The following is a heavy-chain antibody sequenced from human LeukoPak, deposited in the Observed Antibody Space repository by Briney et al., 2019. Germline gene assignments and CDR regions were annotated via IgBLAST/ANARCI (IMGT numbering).Heavy chain of an antibody. CDR2: ITGSGGST. Sequence: PGGYLRLSCAASGFTFRNSAMSWVRQAPGKGLEWVSDITGSGGSTHYADSVKGRFTSSRDNSKNTLFLQMDSLSTEDTAIYYCARGATTFDKWGQGTLVTVSA. CDR3: ARGATTFDK. CDR1: GFTFRNSA. J-gene: IGHJ4*02. V-gene: IGHV3-23*01. D-gene: IGHD1-26*01.